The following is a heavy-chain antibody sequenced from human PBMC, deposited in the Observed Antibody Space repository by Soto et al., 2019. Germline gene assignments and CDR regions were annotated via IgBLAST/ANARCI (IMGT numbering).Heavy chain of an antibody. D-gene: IGHD2-8*01. Sequence: QGQLVQSGAEVKMPGASVKVSCKASGYTFTRYGISWVRQAPGQGLEWMGWISGYNGDANYAQSFKGRVSMTIDTSTTTAYMELRTLTPDDTAVYYCAKNGQPPYYYYGLDVWGQGTTVTVSS. CDR2: ISGYNGDA. CDR3: AKNGQPPYYYYGLDV. J-gene: IGHJ6*02. V-gene: IGHV1-18*01. CDR1: GYTFTRYG.